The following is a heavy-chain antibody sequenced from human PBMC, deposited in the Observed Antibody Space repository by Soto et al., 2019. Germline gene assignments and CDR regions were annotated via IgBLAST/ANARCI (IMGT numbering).Heavy chain of an antibody. CDR1: GGSISSGGYY. V-gene: IGHV4-31*02. D-gene: IGHD3-3*01. CDR2: IYYSGST. Sequence: SETLSLTCTVSGGSISSGGYYWSWIRQHPGKGLEWIGYIYYSGSTYYNPSLKSRVTISVDTSKNQFSLRLSSVTAADTAVYYCARVHKLDFWSGFPTPGYFDYWGQGTLVTVSS. J-gene: IGHJ4*02. CDR3: ARVHKLDFWSGFPTPGYFDY.